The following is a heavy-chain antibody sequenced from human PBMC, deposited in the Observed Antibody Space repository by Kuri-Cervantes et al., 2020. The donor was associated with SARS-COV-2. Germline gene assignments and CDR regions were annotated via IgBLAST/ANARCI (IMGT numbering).Heavy chain of an antibody. V-gene: IGHV4-39*07. J-gene: IGHJ6*02. CDR2: IYTSGST. D-gene: IGHD6-13*01. Sequence: GSLRLSCTVSGGSISSSSYYWGWIRQPPGKGLEWIGSIYTSGSTNYNPSLKSRVTISVDTSKNQFSLKLSSVTAADTAVYYCARRIAAAGKRYYYYGMDVWGQGTTVTVSS. CDR3: ARRIAAAGKRYYYYGMDV. CDR1: GGSISSSSYY.